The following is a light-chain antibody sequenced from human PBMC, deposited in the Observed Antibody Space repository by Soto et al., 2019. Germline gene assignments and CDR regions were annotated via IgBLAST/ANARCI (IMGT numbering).Light chain of an antibody. V-gene: IGLV3-21*04. CDR2: YAS. CDR3: QVWDTSSDPSWV. Sequence: SYVLNQPPSVSVAPGKTARITCGGNHIGSKSVHWYQQRPGQAPVLVIYYASDRPSGIPERFSGSNSGNTATLTISRVEAGDEADYYCQVWDTSSDPSWVFGGGTKLTVL. CDR1: HIGSKS. J-gene: IGLJ3*02.